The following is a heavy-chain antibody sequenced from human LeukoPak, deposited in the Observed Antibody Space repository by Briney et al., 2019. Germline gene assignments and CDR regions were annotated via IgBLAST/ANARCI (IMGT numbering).Heavy chain of an antibody. J-gene: IGHJ4*02. Sequence: ASVKVSCKVSGYTLTELSMHWVRQAPGKGPEWMGGFDPEDGETIYAQKFQGRVTITEDTSTHPAYMELTSLRSEDTAVYYCATGPQPTLLSYYWGQGTLVTVSS. D-gene: IGHD2-2*01. V-gene: IGHV1-24*01. CDR3: ATGPQPTLLSYY. CDR2: FDPEDGET. CDR1: GYTLTELS.